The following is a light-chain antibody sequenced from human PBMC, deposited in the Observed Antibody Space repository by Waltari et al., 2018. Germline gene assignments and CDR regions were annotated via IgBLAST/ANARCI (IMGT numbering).Light chain of an antibody. V-gene: IGKV3-15*01. Sequence: EVVMTQSPATLSVSPGERASLSCRASQSIATNLAWYQQKPGQPPRLRVYDASTRAPSIPARFKGSGSGTEFTLTISSLQSEDSAVYYCQQYNRWPPITFGQGTRLEI. J-gene: IGKJ5*01. CDR1: QSIATN. CDR2: DAS. CDR3: QQYNRWPPIT.